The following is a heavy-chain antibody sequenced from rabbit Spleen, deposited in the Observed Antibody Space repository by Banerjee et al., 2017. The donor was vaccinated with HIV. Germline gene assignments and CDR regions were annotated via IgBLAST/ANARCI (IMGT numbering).Heavy chain of an antibody. V-gene: IGHV1S40*01. J-gene: IGHJ6*01. CDR3: ARDTGSSFSSYGMDL. Sequence: QSLEESGGDLVKPGASLTLSCKASGFSFSSNWICWVRQAPGKGLEWIACINIVTGKAVYARWAKGRFIMSRTSSTTVTLQATSLTVADTATYFCARDTGSSFSSYGMDLWGPGTLVTV. CDR1: GFSFSSNW. D-gene: IGHD8-1*01. CDR2: INIVTGKA.